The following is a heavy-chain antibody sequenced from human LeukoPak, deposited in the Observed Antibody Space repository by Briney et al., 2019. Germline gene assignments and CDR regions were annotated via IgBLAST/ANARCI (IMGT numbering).Heavy chain of an antibody. CDR1: GGPFSGYY. Sequence: PSETLSLTCAVYGGPFSGYYWSWIRQPPGKGLEWIGEINHSGSTNYNPSLKSRVTISVDTSKNQFSLKLSSVTAADTAVYYCARGMTTFDYWGQGTLVTVSS. CDR2: INHSGST. V-gene: IGHV4-34*01. J-gene: IGHJ4*02. CDR3: ARGMTTFDY. D-gene: IGHD4-17*01.